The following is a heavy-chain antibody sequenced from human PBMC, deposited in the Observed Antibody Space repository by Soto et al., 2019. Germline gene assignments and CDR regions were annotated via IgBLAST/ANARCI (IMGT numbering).Heavy chain of an antibody. Sequence: PEGSLRLSCAASGFIFSSYWMHWVLQAPWKGLVWVSRIKRDGSTTNYADSVKGRFTISRDNAKNTLYLQMNSLRADDTAMYYCASFEGDGSTIRGFDIWAKGTLV. J-gene: IGHJ3*02. CDR2: IKRDGSTT. D-gene: IGHD3-16*01. CDR1: GFIFSSYW. CDR3: ASFEGDGSTIRGFDI. V-gene: IGHV3-74*01.